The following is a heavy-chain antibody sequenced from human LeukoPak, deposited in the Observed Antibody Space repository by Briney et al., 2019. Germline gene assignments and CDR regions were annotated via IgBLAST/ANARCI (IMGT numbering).Heavy chain of an antibody. CDR3: ASIAVAGTHYFDY. CDR1: VGTFSSYA. V-gene: IGHV1-69*05. Sequence: VASVKVSCKASVGTFSSYAISWVRQAPGQGLEWMGRIIPIFGTANYAQKFQGRVTITTDESTSTAYMELSSLRSEDTAVYYCASIAVAGTHYFDYWGQGTLVTVSS. J-gene: IGHJ4*02. CDR2: IIPIFGTA. D-gene: IGHD6-19*01.